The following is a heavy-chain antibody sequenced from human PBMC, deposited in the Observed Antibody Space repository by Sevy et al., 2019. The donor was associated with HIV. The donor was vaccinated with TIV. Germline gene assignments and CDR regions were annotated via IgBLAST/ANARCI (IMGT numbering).Heavy chain of an antibody. CDR1: GFTFSDYA. CDR3: ARDRSPWGSTGD. V-gene: IGHV3-23*01. CDR2: INGRGRRT. Sequence: GGSLRLSCVVSGFTFSDYAMCWVRQAPGKGLEWVSSINGRGRRTHYADFVKGRFTISSDNSRNTVYLQMSSLRAEDTAIYYCARDRSPWGSTGDWGQGTLVTVSS. J-gene: IGHJ4*02. D-gene: IGHD3-16*01.